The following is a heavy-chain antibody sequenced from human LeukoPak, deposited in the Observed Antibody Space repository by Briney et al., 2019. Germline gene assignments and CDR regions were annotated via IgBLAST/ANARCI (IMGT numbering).Heavy chain of an antibody. CDR3: ARVEYYYDSSGYYGWFDP. Sequence: SETLSLTSTVSGGSISSYYWSWIRQPAGKGLEWIGRIYTSGSTNYNPSLKSRVTMSVDTSKNQFSLKLSSVTAADTAVYYCARVEYYYDSSGYYGWFDPWGQGTLVTVSS. J-gene: IGHJ5*02. CDR2: IYTSGST. CDR1: GGSISSYY. D-gene: IGHD3-22*01. V-gene: IGHV4-4*07.